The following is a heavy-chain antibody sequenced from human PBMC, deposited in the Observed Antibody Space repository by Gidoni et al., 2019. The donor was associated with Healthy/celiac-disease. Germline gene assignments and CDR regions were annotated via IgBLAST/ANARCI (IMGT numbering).Heavy chain of an antibody. CDR1: GGTFCSYA. V-gene: IGHV1-69*06. Sequence: QVQLVQSGAEVKKPGSSVKVSCKASGGTFCSYAFSWVRQAPGQGLEWMGGIIPIFGTANYAQKFQGRVTITADKSTSTAYMELSSLRSEDTAVYYCARGYCSSTSCYNYYYYGMDVWGQGTTVTVSS. J-gene: IGHJ6*02. CDR2: IIPIFGTA. D-gene: IGHD2-2*02. CDR3: ARGYCSSTSCYNYYYYGMDV.